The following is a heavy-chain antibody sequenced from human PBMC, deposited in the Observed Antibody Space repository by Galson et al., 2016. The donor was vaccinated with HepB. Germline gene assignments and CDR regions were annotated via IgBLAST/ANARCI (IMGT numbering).Heavy chain of an antibody. V-gene: IGHV3-23*01. D-gene: IGHD5-18*01. CDR2: NGPYGT. Sequence: SLRLSCAASGFTFNNFAMCWVRQAPGKGLEWVSANGPYGTYYADSVKGRFTISRDNSENTLYLQLNSLRAEDTALYYCATYRGYNSGYGAYFDNWGQGTLVTVSS. J-gene: IGHJ4*02. CDR1: GFTFNNFA. CDR3: ATYRGYNSGYGAYFDN.